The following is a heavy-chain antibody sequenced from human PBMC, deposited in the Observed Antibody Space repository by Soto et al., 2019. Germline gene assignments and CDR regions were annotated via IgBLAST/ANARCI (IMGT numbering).Heavy chain of an antibody. Sequence: PGGSLRLSWAASGFTFSSYAMSWVRQAPGKGLEWVSAISGSGGSTYYADSVKGRFTFSRDNSKNTLYLQMNSLRAEDTAVYYCAKGPRGGYVVYMDVWGKGTTVTVSS. CDR1: GFTFSSYA. V-gene: IGHV3-23*01. CDR2: ISGSGGST. CDR3: AKGPRGGYVVYMDV. J-gene: IGHJ6*03. D-gene: IGHD3-16*01.